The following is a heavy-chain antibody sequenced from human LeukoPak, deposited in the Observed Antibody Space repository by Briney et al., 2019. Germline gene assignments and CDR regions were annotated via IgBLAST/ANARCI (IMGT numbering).Heavy chain of an antibody. J-gene: IGHJ4*02. D-gene: IGHD5-12*01. V-gene: IGHV3-23*01. CDR3: ASDRGVATMDY. Sequence: GSLSLSCAASGFTFTNYAMSWVRQAPGKGLEWVSTINASSGRKHYTDAVKGRFTISRDNSKNTLSLQMNSLRPEDTAVYYCASDRGVATMDYWGQGTLVTVSS. CDR2: INASSGRK. CDR1: GFTFTNYA.